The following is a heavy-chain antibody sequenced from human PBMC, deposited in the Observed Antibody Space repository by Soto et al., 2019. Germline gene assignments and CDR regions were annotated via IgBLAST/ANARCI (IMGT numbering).Heavy chain of an antibody. CDR2: IYSGGST. D-gene: IGHD5-18*01. CDR3: ARSIQLWFGYFDY. Sequence: GGSLRLSCAASGFTVSSNYMSWVRQAPGKGLEWVSVIYSGGSTYYADSVKGRFTISRDNSKNTLYLQMNSLRAEDTAVYYCARSIQLWFGYFDYWGPGTLVTVSS. CDR1: GFTVSSNY. V-gene: IGHV3-53*01. J-gene: IGHJ4*02.